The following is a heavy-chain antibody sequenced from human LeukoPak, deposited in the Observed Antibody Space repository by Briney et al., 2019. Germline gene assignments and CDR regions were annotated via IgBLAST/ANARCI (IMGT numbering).Heavy chain of an antibody. D-gene: IGHD5-12*01. V-gene: IGHV3-48*01. Sequence: GGSLRLSCAASGYTFSDYSINWVRQAPGEGLEGISYISSTGTSIYYADSVKGRFTIARDNAKNSLYLQMNSLRAEDTAVYYCARSRSGSYFDYWGQGSLVTVSS. CDR1: GYTFSDYS. CDR2: ISSTGTSI. J-gene: IGHJ4*02. CDR3: ARSRSGSYFDY.